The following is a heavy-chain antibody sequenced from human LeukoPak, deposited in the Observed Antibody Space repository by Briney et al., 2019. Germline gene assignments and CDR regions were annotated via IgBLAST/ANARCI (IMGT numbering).Heavy chain of an antibody. D-gene: IGHD3-10*01. J-gene: IGHJ4*02. CDR1: GFTFRSYA. CDR2: ISGSGGST. Sequence: PGGSLRLSCAASGFTFRSYAMSWVRQAPGKGLEWVSAISGSGGSTYYAGSVKGRFTISRDNSKNTLYLQTNSLRAEDTAVYYCAKDGDGSGSNFDYWGQGTLVTVSS. V-gene: IGHV3-23*01. CDR3: AKDGDGSGSNFDY.